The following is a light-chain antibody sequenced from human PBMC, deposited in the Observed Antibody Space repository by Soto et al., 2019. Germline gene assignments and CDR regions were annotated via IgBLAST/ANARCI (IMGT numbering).Light chain of an antibody. V-gene: IGLV2-14*03. J-gene: IGLJ3*02. Sequence: QSVLTQPASVSGSPGQSIAISCTGVRTDVDGYDYVSWYQQHPGQAPQLIIYDVYNRPSGVSHRFSGSKSGDTASLTISGLQAEDEADYYCTSYAGISYAGSRIVVFGGGTKVTVL. CDR2: DVY. CDR1: RTDVDGYDY. CDR3: TSYAGISYAGSRIVV.